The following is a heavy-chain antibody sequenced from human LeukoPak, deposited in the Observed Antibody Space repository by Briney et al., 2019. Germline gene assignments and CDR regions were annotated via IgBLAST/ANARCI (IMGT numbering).Heavy chain of an antibody. CDR1: GFTFDNYG. D-gene: IGHD3/OR15-3a*01. J-gene: IGHJ4*02. CDR3: ARDRTGYYGSDY. CDR2: INWNGGST. Sequence: GGSLRLSCAASGFTFDNYGMSWVRQAPGKGLEWVSGINWNGGSTGYADSVKGRFTISRDNAKNSLYLQMNSLRAEDTALYYCARDRTGYYGSDYWGQGTLVTVSS. V-gene: IGHV3-20*04.